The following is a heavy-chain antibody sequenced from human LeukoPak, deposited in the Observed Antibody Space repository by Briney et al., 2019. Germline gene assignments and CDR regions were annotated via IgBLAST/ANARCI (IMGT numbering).Heavy chain of an antibody. CDR2: IYTSGST. CDR3: ARASWFGESTTDY. J-gene: IGHJ4*02. D-gene: IGHD3-10*01. CDR1: GGSISSGSYY. Sequence: SETLSLTCAVSGGSISSGSYYWSWIRQPAGKGLEWIGRIYTSGSTNYNPSLKSRVTISVDMSKNQFSLKLSSVTAADTAVYYCARASWFGESTTDYWGQGTLVTVSS. V-gene: IGHV4-61*02.